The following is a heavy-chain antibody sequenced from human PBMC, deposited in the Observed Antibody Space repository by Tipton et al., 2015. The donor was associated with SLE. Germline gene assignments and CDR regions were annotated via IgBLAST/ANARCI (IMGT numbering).Heavy chain of an antibody. CDR3: ARVGFDYYGSGSFQFDP. CDR2: IYHSGST. D-gene: IGHD3-10*01. CDR1: GGSISSSNW. J-gene: IGHJ5*02. Sequence: TLSLTCAVSGGSISSSNWWSWVRQPPGKGLEWIGSIYHSGSTYYNPSLNSRVTISVDTSKNQFSLNLSSLTAADTAVYYCARVGFDYYGSGSFQFDPWGQGTLVSVSS. V-gene: IGHV4-4*02.